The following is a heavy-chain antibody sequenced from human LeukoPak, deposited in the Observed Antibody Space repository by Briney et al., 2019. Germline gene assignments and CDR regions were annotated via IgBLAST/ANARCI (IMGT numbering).Heavy chain of an antibody. J-gene: IGHJ6*02. CDR3: AKSALKYSSSWYYGMDV. CDR1: GVTFSSYS. D-gene: IGHD6-13*01. Sequence: PGGSLRLSCAASGVTFSSYSMNWVRQAPGKGLEGVSSISSSSSYIYYADSVKGRFTISRDNAKNSLDLQMNSLRAEDTALYYCAKSALKYSSSWYYGMDVWGQGTTVTVSS. V-gene: IGHV3-21*04. CDR2: ISSSSSYI.